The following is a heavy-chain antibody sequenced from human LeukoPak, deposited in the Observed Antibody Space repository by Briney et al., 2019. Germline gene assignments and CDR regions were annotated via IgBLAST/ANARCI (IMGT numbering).Heavy chain of an antibody. D-gene: IGHD3-10*01. CDR1: GFTVSSNY. CDR3: ARVYYGSGSLHYYYYYMDV. Sequence: GGSLRLSCAASGFTVSSNYMSWVRQAPGKGLEWVSVIYNGGRTYYGGGTYYADSVKGRFTIPRDNSKNTLYLQMNSLRAEDTAVYYCARVYYGSGSLHYYYYYMDVWGKGTTVTISS. J-gene: IGHJ6*03. CDR2: IYNGGRTYYGGGT. V-gene: IGHV3-23*03.